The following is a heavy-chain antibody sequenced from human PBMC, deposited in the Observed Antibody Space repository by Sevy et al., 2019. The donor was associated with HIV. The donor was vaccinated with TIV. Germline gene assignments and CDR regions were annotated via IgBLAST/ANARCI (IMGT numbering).Heavy chain of an antibody. V-gene: IGHV3-53*01. CDR2: IYSGGNT. D-gene: IGHD3-3*01. Sequence: GGSLRLSCAVSGFIVSSNYMTWVRLAPGKGLEWVSVIYSGGNTFYADSVRGRFTISRDNSKNTLYLQMNSLRAEDTAVYYCARGMILEGSWYGMDVWGQGTTVTVSS. CDR3: ARGMILEGSWYGMDV. CDR1: GFIVSSNY. J-gene: IGHJ6*02.